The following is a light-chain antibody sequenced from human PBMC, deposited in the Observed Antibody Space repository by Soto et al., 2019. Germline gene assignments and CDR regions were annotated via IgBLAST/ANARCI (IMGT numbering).Light chain of an antibody. V-gene: IGKV3D-15*01. CDR2: GAS. Sequence: EIVMTESPATLSVAPWERATLSCRASQSVSSSLAWYQQKPGQAPRLLIYGASSRATGIPDRFSGSGSGTDFTLTVNSLQPEDFATYYCQQGYSSAITFGQGTRLEIK. CDR1: QSVSSS. CDR3: QQGYSSAIT. J-gene: IGKJ5*01.